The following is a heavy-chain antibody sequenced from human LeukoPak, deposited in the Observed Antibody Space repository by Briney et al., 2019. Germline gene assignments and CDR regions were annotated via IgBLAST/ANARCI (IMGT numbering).Heavy chain of an antibody. V-gene: IGHV3-23*01. CDR1: GFTFSSYA. CDR3: AKSVGIIRRGAFDI. CDR2: ISGSAATI. Sequence: PGGSQRLSCAASGFTFSSYAMSWVRQAPGKGLAWVSGISGSAATIYYADSAKGRFTISRDNSKNRLYLQMNSLRVDDTAVYYCAKSVGIIRRGAFDIWGQGTMVTVSS. J-gene: IGHJ3*02. D-gene: IGHD3-10*01.